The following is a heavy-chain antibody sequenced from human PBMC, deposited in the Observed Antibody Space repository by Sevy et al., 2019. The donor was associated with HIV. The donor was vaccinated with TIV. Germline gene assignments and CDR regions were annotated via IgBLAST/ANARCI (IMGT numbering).Heavy chain of an antibody. CDR2: FDPEDGET. V-gene: IGHV1-24*01. Sequence: ASVKVSCKVSGYTLTELSMHWVRQAPGKGLEWMGGFDPEDGETIYAQTFQGRVTMTEDTSTDTAYMELSSLRSEDTAVYYCATLGYCSSTSCYTADYWGQGTLVTVSS. D-gene: IGHD2-2*02. J-gene: IGHJ4*02. CDR3: ATLGYCSSTSCYTADY. CDR1: GYTLTELS.